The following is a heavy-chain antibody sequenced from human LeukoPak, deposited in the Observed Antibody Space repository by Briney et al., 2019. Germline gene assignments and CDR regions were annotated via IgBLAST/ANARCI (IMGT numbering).Heavy chain of an antibody. V-gene: IGHV3-21*01. CDR3: AKGYGWEASYYYYYMDV. J-gene: IGHJ6*03. D-gene: IGHD1-26*01. CDR1: GFTFSGYS. CDR2: ISTSSIYI. Sequence: GGSLRLSCVASGFTFSGYSMSWVRQAPGKGLEWVSSISTSSIYIYYADSVKGRFTISRDNAKNSLYLQMNSLRTEDTAVYYCAKGYGWEASYYYYYMDVWGKGTTVTISS.